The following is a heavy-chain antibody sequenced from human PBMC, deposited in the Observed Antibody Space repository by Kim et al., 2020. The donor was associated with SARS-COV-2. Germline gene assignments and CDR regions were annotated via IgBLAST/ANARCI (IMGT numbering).Heavy chain of an antibody. J-gene: IGHJ3*02. CDR3: ARAHCAGGTCYRDAFD. D-gene: IGHD2-15*01. CDR1: GAPIIRGDYY. V-gene: IGHV4-30-4*01. Sequence: SETLSPTCTVSGAPIIRGDYYWTWIRQPPGKGLEWIGYVYFSGTTWYNPSLKSRVSISIDTAKNQFSLKLTSVSAADTAMYYCARAHCAGGTCYRDAFD. CDR2: VYFSGTT.